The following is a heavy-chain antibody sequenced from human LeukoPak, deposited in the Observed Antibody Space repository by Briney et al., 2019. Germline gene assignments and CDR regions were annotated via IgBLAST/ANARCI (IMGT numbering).Heavy chain of an antibody. CDR1: GYSFTTYW. CDR2: IYPGDSDT. D-gene: IGHD6-19*01. CDR3: ARHGYSSGWYEGYFDY. J-gene: IGHJ4*02. V-gene: IGHV5-51*01. Sequence: GESLKISCKGSGYSFTTYWIAWVRQMPGKGLEWMGIIYPGDSDTRYSPSFQGRVTISADKSISTAYLQWSSLKASDTAMYYCARHGYSSGWYEGYFDYWGQGTLVTVSS.